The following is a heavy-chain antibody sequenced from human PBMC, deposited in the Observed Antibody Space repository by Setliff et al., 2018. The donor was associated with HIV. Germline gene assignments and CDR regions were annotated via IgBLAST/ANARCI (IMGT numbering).Heavy chain of an antibody. J-gene: IGHJ4*02. Sequence: PGGSLRLSCAASGFTFSSYWMHWVRQAPGKGLVWVSRINSDGSGTNYADSVKGRFTISRDNAKNTLYLQMNSLRAEDTAVYYCARVTDSYDFWSGYHPLGYWGQGTLVTVSS. CDR1: GFTFSSYW. V-gene: IGHV3-74*01. CDR3: ARVTDSYDFWSGYHPLGY. CDR2: INSDGSGT. D-gene: IGHD3-3*01.